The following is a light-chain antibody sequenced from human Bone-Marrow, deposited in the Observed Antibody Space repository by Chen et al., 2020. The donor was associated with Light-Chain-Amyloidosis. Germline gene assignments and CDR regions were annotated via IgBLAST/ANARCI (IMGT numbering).Light chain of an antibody. V-gene: IGLV3-25*03. Sequence: SYELTQPPSVSVSPGQTARITCSGDDLPTKYAYWYQQKPGQAPVLVIHRDTEWPSGISERFSGSSSGTTATLTISGVQAEDEADYHCQSADSSGTYEVIFGGGTKLT. CDR3: QSADSSGTYEVI. CDR2: RDT. J-gene: IGLJ2*01. CDR1: DLPTKY.